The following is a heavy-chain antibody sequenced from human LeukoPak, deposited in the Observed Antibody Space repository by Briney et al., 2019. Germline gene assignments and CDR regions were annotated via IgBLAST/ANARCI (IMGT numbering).Heavy chain of an antibody. CDR1: GFTVSSNY. D-gene: IGHD6-19*01. J-gene: IGHJ4*02. V-gene: IGHV3-15*01. CDR2: IKSKTDGGTT. Sequence: MAGGALRLSCAASGFTVSSNYMNWVRQAPGKGLEWVGRIKSKTDGGTTDYAAPVKGRFTISRDDSKNTLYLQMNSLKTEDTAVYYCTTVRWWLVVVPFDYWGQGTLVTVSS. CDR3: TTVRWWLVVVPFDY.